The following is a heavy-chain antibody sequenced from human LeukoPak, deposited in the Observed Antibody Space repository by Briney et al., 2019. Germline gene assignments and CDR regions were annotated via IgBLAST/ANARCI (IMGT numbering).Heavy chain of an antibody. CDR1: GYSFTSYW. CDR3: ARRGDCYDEDY. Sequence: GESLKISCQGSGYSFTSYWIGWVRQMPGKGLQWMGSIYPGDSDTRYSPSFQCQVTISADKSISTAYLQWSSLKASDTAMYYCARRGDCYDEDYWGQGTLVTVSS. CDR2: IYPGDSDT. D-gene: IGHD2-21*01. V-gene: IGHV5-51*01. J-gene: IGHJ4*02.